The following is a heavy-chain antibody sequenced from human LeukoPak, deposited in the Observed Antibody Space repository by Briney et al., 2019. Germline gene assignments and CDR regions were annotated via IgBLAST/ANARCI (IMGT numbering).Heavy chain of an antibody. J-gene: IGHJ4*02. D-gene: IGHD2-15*01. CDR3: AHRHRMPHFDY. V-gene: IGHV2-5*01. CDR2: IYWNDDK. Sequence: SGPTLVKPTQTLTLTCTFSGFSLSTSGVGVGWIRQPPGKALEWLALIYWNDDKRYSPSLKSRLTITKDTSKNQVVLAMTNMDPVDTATYYCAHRHRMPHFDYWGQGTLVAVSS. CDR1: GFSLSTSGVG.